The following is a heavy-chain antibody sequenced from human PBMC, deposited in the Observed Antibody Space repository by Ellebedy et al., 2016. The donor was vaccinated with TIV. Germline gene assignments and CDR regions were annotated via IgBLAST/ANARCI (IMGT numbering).Heavy chain of an antibody. V-gene: IGHV3-7*01. CDR2: IKQDGSEK. J-gene: IGHJ4*02. Sequence: GESLKISCAASGFTFSSYWMSWVRQAPGKGLEWVANIKQDGSEKYYVDSVKGRFTISRDNAKNSLYLQMNSLRAEDTAVYYCARGSTYYDFWSGYPPLYYFDYWGQGTLVTVSS. CDR3: ARGSTYYDFWSGYPPLYYFDY. CDR1: GFTFSSYW. D-gene: IGHD3-3*01.